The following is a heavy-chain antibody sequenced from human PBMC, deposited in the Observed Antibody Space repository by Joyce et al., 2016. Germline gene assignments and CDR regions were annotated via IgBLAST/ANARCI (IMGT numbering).Heavy chain of an antibody. D-gene: IGHD5-18*01. V-gene: IGHV1-2*02. CDR3: ARALLRDTALFYY. J-gene: IGHJ4*02. CDR2: IKPNSGGT. CDR1: GYTFTGYY. Sequence: QVQLVQSGAEVKKPGASVKVSCKASGYTFTGYYVYWVRQGPGQGLEWMGWIKPNSGGTRNAQKFQGRVTMTRDTSISTAYMELNRLRSDDTAVYYCARALLRDTALFYYWGQGTLVSVSS.